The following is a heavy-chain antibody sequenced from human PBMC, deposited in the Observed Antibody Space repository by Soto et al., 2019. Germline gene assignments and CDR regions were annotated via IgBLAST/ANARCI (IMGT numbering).Heavy chain of an antibody. CDR3: ANRRPFYSDSSGYSPADS. Sequence: QSGGSLRLSCAASGFTFSTYAMSWVRQAPGKGLEWVSGISATSNRTYYADSVKGRFTISRDNSKNTLFLQMNSLRVEDTAVYYCANRRPFYSDSSGYSPADSWGQGTLVTVSS. D-gene: IGHD3-22*01. CDR2: ISATSNRT. V-gene: IGHV3-23*01. CDR1: GFTFSTYA. J-gene: IGHJ4*02.